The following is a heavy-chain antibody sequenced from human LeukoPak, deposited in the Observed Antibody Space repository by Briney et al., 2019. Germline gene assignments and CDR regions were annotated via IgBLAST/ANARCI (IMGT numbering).Heavy chain of an antibody. V-gene: IGHV3-7*01. CDR1: GFSLSNYW. D-gene: IGHD3-10*01. Sequence: GGSLRLSCAVSGFSLSNYWMSWVRQAPGKGLEWVANINQDGSDKYYVDSVMGRFTISKDNAKNSVYLQMNSLRPEDTAIYYCAWYGVTHGLDVWGQGTTVTVSS. CDR2: INQDGSDK. CDR3: AWYGVTHGLDV. J-gene: IGHJ6*02.